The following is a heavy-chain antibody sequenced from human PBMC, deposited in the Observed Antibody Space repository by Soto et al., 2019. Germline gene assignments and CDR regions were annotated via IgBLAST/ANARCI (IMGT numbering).Heavy chain of an antibody. Sequence: QVQLQASGPGLVKPSETLSLTCTVSGGSVRSGSYYWSWIRQPPGKGMEWIGYIYYSGSTNYNPTLNIRVTISVDTSKTDFSLKLRSVTAADTAVYYCARISVYSHGLPPYFDYWGPGTLVTVSS. CDR3: ARISVYSHGLPPYFDY. CDR2: IYYSGST. V-gene: IGHV4-61*01. D-gene: IGHD5-18*01. CDR1: GGSVRSGSYY. J-gene: IGHJ4*02.